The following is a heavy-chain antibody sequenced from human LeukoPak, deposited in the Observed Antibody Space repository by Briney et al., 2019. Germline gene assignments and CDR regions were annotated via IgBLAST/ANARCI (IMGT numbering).Heavy chain of an antibody. V-gene: IGHV3-48*03. CDR2: ISSSGSTI. J-gene: IGHJ4*02. Sequence: GGSLRLSCAASGFTFSSYEMNWVRQAPGKGLEWVSYISSSGSTIYYADSVKGRFTISRDNAKNSLYLQMNSLRAEDTAVYYCARAGLAAAANFDYWGQGTLVTVSS. D-gene: IGHD6-13*01. CDR1: GFTFSSYE. CDR3: ARAGLAAAANFDY.